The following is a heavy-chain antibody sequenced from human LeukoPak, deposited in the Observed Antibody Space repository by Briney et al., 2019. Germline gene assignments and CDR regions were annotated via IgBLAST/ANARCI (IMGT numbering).Heavy chain of an antibody. CDR1: GFIFSNYA. V-gene: IGHV3-23*01. D-gene: IGHD3-3*01. J-gene: IGHJ4*02. CDR3: AKKSLWSGPFDY. Sequence: GGSLRLSCKASGFIFSNYAMSWVRQAPGKGLEWVSIITGSGGGSYYTDSVKGRFTLSRANSKNTLLLQMNSLRAEDTAVYFCAKKSLWSGPFDYWGQGTLVTVFS. CDR2: ITGSGGGS.